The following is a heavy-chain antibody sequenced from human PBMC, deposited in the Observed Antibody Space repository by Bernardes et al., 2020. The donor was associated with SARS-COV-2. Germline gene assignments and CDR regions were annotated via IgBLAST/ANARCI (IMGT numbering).Heavy chain of an antibody. D-gene: IGHD1-26*01. CDR1: GFSFTTYA. Sequence: GGSLRLSCVASGFSFTTYAMSWVRQAPGKGLEWISGIIENGVDTFYADPVKGRFTISRDNFKNTLYLQMNSLRVEDTAIYYCARDYAKPRVRPLGATQLDTWGQGTMVIVSS. CDR3: ARDYAKPRVRPLGATQLDT. CDR2: IIENGVDT. J-gene: IGHJ5*02. V-gene: IGHV3-23*01.